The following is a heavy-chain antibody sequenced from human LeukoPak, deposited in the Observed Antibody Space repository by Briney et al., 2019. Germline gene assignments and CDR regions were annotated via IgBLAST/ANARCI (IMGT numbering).Heavy chain of an antibody. V-gene: IGHV3-23*01. D-gene: IGHD6-13*01. CDR3: ARRIAADYYFDY. J-gene: IGHJ4*02. Sequence: PGGSLRLSCAASGFTFSSYGMSWVRQAPGKGLVWVSAISGSGGSTYYADSVKGRFTISRDNSKNTLYLQMNSLRAEDTAVYYCARRIAADYYFDYWGQGTLVTVSS. CDR1: GFTFSSYG. CDR2: ISGSGGST.